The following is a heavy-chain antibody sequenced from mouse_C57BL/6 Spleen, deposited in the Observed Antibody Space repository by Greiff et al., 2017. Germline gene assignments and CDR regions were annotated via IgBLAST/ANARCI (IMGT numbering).Heavy chain of an antibody. Sequence: VQRVESGAELVRPGASVTLSCKASGYTFTDYEMHWVKQTPVHGLEWIGAIDPETGGTAYNQKFKGKAILTADKSSSTAYMELRSLTSEDSAVYYCTRDSNLDYWGQGTTLTVSS. CDR1: GYTFTDYE. CDR2: IDPETGGT. J-gene: IGHJ2*01. D-gene: IGHD2-5*01. V-gene: IGHV1-15*01. CDR3: TRDSNLDY.